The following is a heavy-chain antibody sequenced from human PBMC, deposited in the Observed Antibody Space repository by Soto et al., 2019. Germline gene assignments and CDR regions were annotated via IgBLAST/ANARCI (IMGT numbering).Heavy chain of an antibody. CDR3: ARDYYDSSGYYPYYYYGMDV. Sequence: QVQLVQSGAEVKKPGSSVKVSRKASGGTFSSYAISWVRQAPGQGLEWMGGIIPIFGTANYAQKFQGRVTITADESTSTAYMELSSLRSEDTAVYYCARDYYDSSGYYPYYYYGMDVWGQGTTVTVSS. D-gene: IGHD3-22*01. J-gene: IGHJ6*02. V-gene: IGHV1-69*01. CDR1: GGTFSSYA. CDR2: IIPIFGTA.